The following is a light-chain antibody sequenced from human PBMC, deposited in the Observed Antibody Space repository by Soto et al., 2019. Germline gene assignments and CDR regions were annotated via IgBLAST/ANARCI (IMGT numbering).Light chain of an antibody. J-gene: IGLJ2*01. CDR1: SSDVGGYNY. CDR3: SSYTSRSTLV. Sequence: QSVLTQPASVAGSPGQSITISCTGTSSDVGGYNYVSWYQQHPGKAPKLMIYEVSNRPSGVSNRFSGSKSGNTASLTISGLQAEVEADYYCSSYTSRSTLVFGGGTKLTVL. V-gene: IGLV2-14*01. CDR2: EVS.